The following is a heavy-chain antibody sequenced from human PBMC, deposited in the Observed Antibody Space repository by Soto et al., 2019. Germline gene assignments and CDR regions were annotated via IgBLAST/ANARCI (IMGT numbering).Heavy chain of an antibody. D-gene: IGHD2-2*01. CDR3: AREADPNIVVVPAARWDY. CDR1: GYTFTSYG. J-gene: IGHJ4*02. V-gene: IGHV1-18*01. Sequence: QVQLVQSGAEVKKPGASVKVSCKASGYTFTSYGISWVRQAPGQGLEWMGWISAYNGNTNYAQKLQGRVTMTTDTSTSTAYMELRSLRSDDTAVYYCAREADPNIVVVPAARWDYWGQGTLVTVSS. CDR2: ISAYNGNT.